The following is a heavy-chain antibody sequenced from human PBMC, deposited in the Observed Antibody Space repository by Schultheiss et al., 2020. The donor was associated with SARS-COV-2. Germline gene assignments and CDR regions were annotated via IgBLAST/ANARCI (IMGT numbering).Heavy chain of an antibody. CDR3: TTSPDIVVVPAAGSRFDP. D-gene: IGHD2-2*01. Sequence: GGSLRLSCAASGFTFSSYSMNWVRQAPGKGLEWVGRIKSKTDGGTTDYAAPVKGRFTISRDDSKNTLYLQMNSLKTEDTAVYYCTTSPDIVVVPAAGSRFDPWGQGTLVTVSS. CDR2: IKSKTDGGTT. CDR1: GFTFSSYS. J-gene: IGHJ5*02. V-gene: IGHV3-15*01.